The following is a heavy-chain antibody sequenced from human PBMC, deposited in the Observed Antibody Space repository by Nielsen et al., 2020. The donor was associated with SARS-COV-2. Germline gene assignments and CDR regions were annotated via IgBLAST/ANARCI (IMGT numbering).Heavy chain of an antibody. CDR3: AKGGSGSGVAVTVDY. CDR1: GFTFSSYA. V-gene: IGHV3-23*01. CDR2: ISGSGGST. Sequence: GESLKISCAASGFTFSSYAMSWVRQAPGKGLEWVSAISGSGGSTYYADSVKGRFTISRDNSKNTLYLQMNSLRAEDTAVYYCAKGGSGSGVAVTVDYWGQGTLVTVSS. J-gene: IGHJ4*02. D-gene: IGHD4-17*01.